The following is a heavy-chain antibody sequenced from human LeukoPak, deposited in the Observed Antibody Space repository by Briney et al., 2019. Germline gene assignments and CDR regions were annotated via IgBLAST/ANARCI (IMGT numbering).Heavy chain of an antibody. J-gene: IGHJ5*01. CDR3: AKDMGYNWNDDS. V-gene: IGHV3-43*02. CDR1: GFTFDDYA. CDR2: ISRDGGST. Sequence: GGSLRLSCAASGFTFDDYAMHWVRQAQGKGLEWVSLISRDGGSTYYADSVKGRFTISRDNSKNSLYLQMNSLRTEDTALYYCAKDMGYNWNDDSWGQGTLVTVSS. D-gene: IGHD1-20*01.